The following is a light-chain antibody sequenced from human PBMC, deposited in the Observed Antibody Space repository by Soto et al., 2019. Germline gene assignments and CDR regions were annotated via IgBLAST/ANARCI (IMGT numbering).Light chain of an antibody. V-gene: IGKV1-5*01. CDR3: QDYSLYSWT. J-gene: IGKJ1*01. CDR2: DAS. Sequence: DIKMYQSASTLSATIGDRVTITCRASQSIDNLLAWYQQKPGKAPKLLISDASTLESGVSSRFSGSGSGTEFTLSIGSLQPDDFATYYCQDYSLYSWTFGQG. CDR1: QSIDNL.